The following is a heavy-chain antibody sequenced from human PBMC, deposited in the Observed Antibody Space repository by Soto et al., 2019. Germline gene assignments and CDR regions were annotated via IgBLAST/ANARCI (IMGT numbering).Heavy chain of an antibody. V-gene: IGHV1-69*13. Sequence: SVKVSCKASGGTFSSYAISWLRQAPGQGLEWMGGIIPIFGTANYAQKFQGRVTITADESASTAYMELSSLRSEDTAVYYCASVRRFGERLSYYFDYWGQGTLVTVSS. CDR1: GGTFSSYA. J-gene: IGHJ4*02. CDR3: ASVRRFGERLSYYFDY. D-gene: IGHD3-10*01. CDR2: IIPIFGTA.